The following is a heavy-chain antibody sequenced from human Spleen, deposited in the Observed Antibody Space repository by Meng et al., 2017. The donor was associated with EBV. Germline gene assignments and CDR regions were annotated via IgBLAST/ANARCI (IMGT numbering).Heavy chain of an antibody. CDR1: GAPISSSHW. CDR2: IFDSGTT. Sequence: VQRQEAGPGLVKPSGTLSLTCGVSGAPISSSHWWSWVRQTPGKGLEWIGEIFDSGTTNYNPSLKSRVTISVDESKRRFSLNLSSVTAADTAVYYCARGTSRPSMYYFDYWGQGILVTVSS. D-gene: IGHD6-13*01. CDR3: ARGTSRPSMYYFDY. J-gene: IGHJ4*02. V-gene: IGHV4-4*02.